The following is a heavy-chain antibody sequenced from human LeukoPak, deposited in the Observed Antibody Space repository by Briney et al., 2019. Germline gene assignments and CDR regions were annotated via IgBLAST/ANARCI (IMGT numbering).Heavy chain of an antibody. J-gene: IGHJ5*02. CDR2: ISYDGSNK. CDR3: ARGYSYGYNNWFDP. CDR1: GFTFSSYA. D-gene: IGHD5-18*01. V-gene: IGHV3-30*04. Sequence: GGSLRLSCAASGFTFSSYAMHWVRQAPGKGLEWVAVISYDGSNKYYADSVKGRFTISRDNSKNTLYLQMNSLRAEDMAVYYCARGYSYGYNNWFDPWGQGTLVTVSS.